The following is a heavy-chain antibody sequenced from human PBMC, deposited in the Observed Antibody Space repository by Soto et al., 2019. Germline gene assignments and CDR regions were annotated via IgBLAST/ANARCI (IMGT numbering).Heavy chain of an antibody. CDR3: ARGVGVVVITIEDRHFGY. D-gene: IGHD2-21*01. V-gene: IGHV3-21*01. CDR2: IGSDSTYI. J-gene: IGHJ4*02. CDR1: GFSFSTYT. Sequence: EVRLVESGGGLVKPGESLRLSCVASGFSFSTYTMTWVRQAPGKRLEWVSSIGSDSTYISYADSLKGRFTISRDNAKNSLYLQIGSLSAEDTAVYYGARGVGVVVITIEDRHFGYWCQGTLVTCSS.